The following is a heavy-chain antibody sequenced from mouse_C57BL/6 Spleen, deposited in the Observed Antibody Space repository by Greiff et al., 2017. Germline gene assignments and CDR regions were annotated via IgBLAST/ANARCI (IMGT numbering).Heavy chain of an antibody. V-gene: IGHV1-47*01. CDR1: GYTFTTYP. CDR3: ARGGNYYGSSYGYAMDD. J-gene: IGHJ4*01. Sequence: QVQLQQSGAELVKPGASVKMSCKASGYTFTTYPIEWMKQNHGKSLEWIGNFHPYNDDTTYNEKFKGKATLTVEKSSSTVYLELSRLTSDDSAVYYCARGGNYYGSSYGYAMDDWGQGTSVTVSS. D-gene: IGHD1-1*01. CDR2: FHPYNDDT.